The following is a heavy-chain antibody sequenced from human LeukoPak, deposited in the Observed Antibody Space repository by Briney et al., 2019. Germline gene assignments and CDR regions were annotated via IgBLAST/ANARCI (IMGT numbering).Heavy chain of an antibody. CDR1: GYSISSGFY. CDR2: IYYSGNT. CDR3: ARDNGGDDPPTLDY. J-gene: IGHJ4*02. D-gene: IGHD2-8*01. Sequence: SETLSLTCAVSGYSISSGFYWAWIRQPPGKGLEWLGTIYYSGNTYYNPSLKSRLTISVDTSKNEFSLKLSSVTAADTAVYYCARDNGGDDPPTLDYWGQGTLVTVSS. V-gene: IGHV4-38-2*02.